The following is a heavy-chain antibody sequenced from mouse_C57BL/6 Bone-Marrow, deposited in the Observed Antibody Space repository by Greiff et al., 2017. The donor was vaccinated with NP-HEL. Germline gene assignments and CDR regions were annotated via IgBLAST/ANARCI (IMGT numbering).Heavy chain of an antibody. CDR3: ARRVGGVSYYFDY. J-gene: IGHJ2*01. CDR1: GYTFTSYG. V-gene: IGHV1-81*01. Sequence: QVQLKESGAELARPGASVKLSCKASGYTFTSYGISWVKQRTGQGLEWIGEIYPRSGNTYYNEKFKGKATLTADKSSSTAYMELRSLTSEDSAVYFCARRVGGVSYYFDYWGQGTTLTVSS. D-gene: IGHD1-3*01. CDR2: IYPRSGNT.